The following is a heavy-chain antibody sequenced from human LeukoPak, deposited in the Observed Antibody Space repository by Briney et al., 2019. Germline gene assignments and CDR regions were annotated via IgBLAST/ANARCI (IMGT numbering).Heavy chain of an antibody. D-gene: IGHD4-17*01. Sequence: PSATLSLTCTVSGGSISNYYWSWIRQPPGKGLEWIGYINYSGNTNYNPSLKSRVTISVDSSKNQFSLRLTSVTAADTAVYFCAREGRQDYVYFDYWGQRALVTVSS. V-gene: IGHV4-59*01. CDR2: INYSGNT. J-gene: IGHJ4*02. CDR3: AREGRQDYVYFDY. CDR1: GGSISNYY.